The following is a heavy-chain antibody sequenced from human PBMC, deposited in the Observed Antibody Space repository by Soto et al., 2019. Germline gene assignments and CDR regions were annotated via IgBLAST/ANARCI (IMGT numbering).Heavy chain of an antibody. D-gene: IGHD5-12*01. J-gene: IGHJ4*02. CDR2: IYDSGST. CDR3: ARGGRDGYNFPFDY. CDR1: GGSVSSGSNY. V-gene: IGHV4-61*01. Sequence: QVQLQESGPGLVKPSETLSLTCTVSGGSVSSGSNYWSWIRKPPGKGLEWIGYIYDSGSTKYNPSLKSRVSISVDTSKNQFSLELSSVTAADTAVYYCARGGRDGYNFPFDYWGQGTLVTVSS.